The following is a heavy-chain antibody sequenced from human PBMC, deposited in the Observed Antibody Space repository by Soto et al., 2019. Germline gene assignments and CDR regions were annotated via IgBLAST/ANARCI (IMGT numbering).Heavy chain of an antibody. CDR1: GGTFSSYA. CDR3: AGHSSGVPGYYYGMEV. D-gene: IGHD3-22*01. V-gene: IGHV1-69*13. CDR2: IIPIFDTA. Sequence: SVKVSCKASGGTFSSYAISWVRQAPGQGLEWMGGIIPIFDTADYAQKFQGRVTITADESTNTAYMELSSLRSEDPAVYYCAGHSSGVPGYYYGMEVWGQGTTVTVSS. J-gene: IGHJ6*02.